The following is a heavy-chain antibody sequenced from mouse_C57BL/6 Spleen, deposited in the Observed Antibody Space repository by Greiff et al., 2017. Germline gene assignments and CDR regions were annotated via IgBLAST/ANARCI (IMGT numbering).Heavy chain of an antibody. CDR1: GYTFTDYN. D-gene: IGHD1-1*01. CDR2: INPNNGGT. Sequence: VQLQQSGPELVKPGASVKIPCKASGYTFTDYNMDWVKQSHGKSLEWIGDINPNNGGTIYNQKFKGKATLTVDKSSSTAYMELRSLTSEDTAVYYCARSYYGSSGGFADWGQGTLVTVSA. J-gene: IGHJ3*01. CDR3: ARSYYGSSGGFAD. V-gene: IGHV1-18*01.